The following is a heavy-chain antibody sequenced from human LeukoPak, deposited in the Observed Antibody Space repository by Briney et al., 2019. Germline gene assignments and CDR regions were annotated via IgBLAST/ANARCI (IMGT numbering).Heavy chain of an antibody. Sequence: QPGGSLRLSCAASGFTFSDFAMHWVRQAPGKGLEWVGFIRYDGSYKYYADSVKGRFTISRDNSKNTLYLQMNSLRAEDTAVYYCAKLPDYISSLLDYWGQGTLVTVSS. CDR1: GFTFSDFA. V-gene: IGHV3-30*02. J-gene: IGHJ4*02. CDR3: AKLPDYISSLLDY. CDR2: IRYDGSYK. D-gene: IGHD4-11*01.